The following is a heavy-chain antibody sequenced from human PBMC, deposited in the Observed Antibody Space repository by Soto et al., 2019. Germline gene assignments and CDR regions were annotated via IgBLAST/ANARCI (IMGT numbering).Heavy chain of an antibody. CDR3: ARQSYCSSTSCYGDDY. D-gene: IGHD2-2*01. V-gene: IGHV4-39*01. CDR2: IYYSGST. CDR1: GGSISSSSYY. J-gene: IGHJ4*02. Sequence: SETLSLTCTVSGGSISSSSYYWGWIRQPPGKGLEWIGSIYYSGSTYYNPSLKSRVTISVDTSKNQFSLKLSSVTAADTAVYYCARQSYCSSTSCYGDDYWGQGTLVTVSS.